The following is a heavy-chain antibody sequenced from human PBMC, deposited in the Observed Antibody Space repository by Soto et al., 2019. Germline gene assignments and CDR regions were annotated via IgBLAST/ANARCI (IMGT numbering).Heavy chain of an antibody. Sequence: QVQLQQWGAGLLKPSETLSLTCAVYGGSFSGYYWSWIRQPPGKGLEWIGEINHSGSTNYNPSLKSRVTISVDTSKNQSSLKLSSVTAADTAVYYCARDGRGYSGFDIWGQGTMVTVSS. CDR2: INHSGST. CDR1: GGSFSGYY. V-gene: IGHV4-34*01. D-gene: IGHD5-12*01. CDR3: ARDGRGYSGFDI. J-gene: IGHJ3*02.